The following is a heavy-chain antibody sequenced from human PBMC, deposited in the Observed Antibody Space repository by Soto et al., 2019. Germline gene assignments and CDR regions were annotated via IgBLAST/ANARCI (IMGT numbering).Heavy chain of an antibody. CDR2: ISYAGSDK. CDR3: AKVKDRWFGGLSDIHFYGMDV. CDR1: GFTFSNFV. V-gene: IGHV3-30*18. J-gene: IGHJ6*04. Sequence: PGGSLRLSCAATGFTFSNFVMHWVRQAPGKGLEWVSFISYAGSDKNYADSVKGRFTIYRDNSKNTLYLQLNSLRAEDTAVYSCAKVKDRWFGGLSDIHFYGMDVWGEGTTVTVSS. D-gene: IGHD3-10*01.